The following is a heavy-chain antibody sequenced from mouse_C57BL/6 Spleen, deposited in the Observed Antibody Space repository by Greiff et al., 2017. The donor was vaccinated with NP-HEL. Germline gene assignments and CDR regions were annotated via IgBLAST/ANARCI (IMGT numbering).Heavy chain of an antibody. Sequence: EVKLLESGGGLVQPGGSLKLSCAASGIDFSRYWMSWVRRAPGKGLEWIGEINPDSSTINYAPSLKDKFIISRDNAKNTLYLQMSKVRTEDTALYYCARREYYGSSLDYWGQGTTLTVSS. D-gene: IGHD1-1*01. CDR3: ARREYYGSSLDY. V-gene: IGHV4-1*01. J-gene: IGHJ2*01. CDR1: GIDFSRYW. CDR2: INPDSSTI.